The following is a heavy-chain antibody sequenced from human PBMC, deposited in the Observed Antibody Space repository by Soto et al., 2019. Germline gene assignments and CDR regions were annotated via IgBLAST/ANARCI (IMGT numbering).Heavy chain of an antibody. D-gene: IGHD2-15*01. V-gene: IGHV1-2*04. CDR3: SSGSYLVVVAVTTDLDF. CDR2: INPNSGGT. Sequence: GALVKGACKASGYTFTGYLMHWGRKTPGQRLEWMRWINPNSGGTNYAQKIQSWVTMTRDTSISTDNIELSRPRSDDPAGYICSSGSYLVVVAVTTDLDFWGHGTLGSVSS. CDR1: GYTFTGYL. J-gene: IGHJ5*01.